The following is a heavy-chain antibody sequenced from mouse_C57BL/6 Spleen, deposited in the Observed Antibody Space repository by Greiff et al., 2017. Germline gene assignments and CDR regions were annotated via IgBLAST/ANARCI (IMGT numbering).Heavy chain of an antibody. CDR2: IDPSDSYT. D-gene: IGHD1-1*01. V-gene: IGHV1-50*01. CDR1: GYTFTSYW. J-gene: IGHJ4*01. CDR3: ARSGSSYLAMDY. Sequence: QVQLQQPGAELVKPGASVKLSCKASGYTFTSYWMQWVKQRPGQGLEWIGEIDPSDSYTNYNQKFKGKATLTVDTSSSTAYMQLSSLTSEDSAVYYCARSGSSYLAMDYWGQGTSVTVSS.